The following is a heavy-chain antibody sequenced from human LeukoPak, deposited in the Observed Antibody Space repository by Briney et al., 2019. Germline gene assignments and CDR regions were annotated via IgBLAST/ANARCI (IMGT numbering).Heavy chain of an antibody. D-gene: IGHD3-3*01. CDR1: GYTFTSYD. Sequence: ASVKVSCKASGYTFTSYDINWVRQATGQGLEWMGWMNPNSGNTGYAQKFQGRVTMTRNTSISTAYMELSSLRSEDTAVYYCARVKKWIFGVVLTPNWFDPWGQGTLVTVSS. CDR3: ARVKKWIFGVVLTPNWFDP. V-gene: IGHV1-8*01. CDR2: MNPNSGNT. J-gene: IGHJ5*02.